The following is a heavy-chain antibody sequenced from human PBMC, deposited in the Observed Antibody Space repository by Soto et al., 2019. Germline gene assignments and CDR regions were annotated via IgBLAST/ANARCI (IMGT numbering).Heavy chain of an antibody. CDR3: AADRGYL. CDR2: IVVGTGDT. CDR1: GFTFTSSS. V-gene: IGHV1-58*01. Sequence: QMQLVQSGPEVKKPGTSVTVSCKASGFTFTSSSVQWVRQARGQGLEWIGWIVVGTGDTKYAQKLQERVTFDRDISTTTAYMEVSSLTSDDTSVYYCAADRGYLWGQGTLVTVSP. J-gene: IGHJ1*01. D-gene: IGHD3-10*01.